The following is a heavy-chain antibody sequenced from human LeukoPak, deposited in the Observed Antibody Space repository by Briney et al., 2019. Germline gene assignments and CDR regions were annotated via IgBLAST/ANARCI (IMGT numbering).Heavy chain of an antibody. CDR2: FIPVHDTA. V-gene: IGHV1-69*10. Sequence: ASVKVSCKASGGTFTKYVISWVREAPGQGLEWMGRFIPVHDTANYAHKFQGRVTMTRNTSISTAYMELSSLRSEDTAVYYCARGRYESSGYYCDYWGQGTQVTVSS. J-gene: IGHJ4*02. CDR1: GGTFTKYV. D-gene: IGHD3-22*01. CDR3: ARGRYESSGYYCDY.